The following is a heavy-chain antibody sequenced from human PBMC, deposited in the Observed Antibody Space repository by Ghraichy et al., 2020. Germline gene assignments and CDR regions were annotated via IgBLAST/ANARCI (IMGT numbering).Heavy chain of an antibody. CDR1: GFSFGDYY. CDR2: ISNSGLSI. J-gene: IGHJ3*02. D-gene: IGHD6-13*01. V-gene: IGHV3-11*01. CDR3: ARRSWLDAFDI. Sequence: GGSLRLSCAASGFSFGDYYMNWIRQAPGKGLEWLSYISNSGLSIYYADSVKGRFTISRDNARSSMYLQMDSLRADDTAVYYCARRSWLDAFDIWGPGTMVTVSS.